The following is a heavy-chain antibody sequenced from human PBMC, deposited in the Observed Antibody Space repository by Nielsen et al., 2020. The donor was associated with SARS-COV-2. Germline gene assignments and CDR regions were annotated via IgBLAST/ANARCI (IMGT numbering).Heavy chain of an antibody. CDR3: AGGADFWSGTQKYYMDA. Sequence: GGSLRLSCSASGFTFSSTWMDWVRQAPGQGLVWVSRINPSGSGTAYADSVKGRFAVSRDNAGNTVVLQIHSLRVEDTAVYYCAGGADFWSGTQKYYMDAWGKGTTVTVSS. D-gene: IGHD3-3*01. CDR1: GFTFSSTW. J-gene: IGHJ6*03. V-gene: IGHV3-74*01. CDR2: INPSGSGT.